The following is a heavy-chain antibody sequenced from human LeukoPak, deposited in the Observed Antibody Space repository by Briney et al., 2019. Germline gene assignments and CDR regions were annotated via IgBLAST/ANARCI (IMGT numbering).Heavy chain of an antibody. Sequence: ASVKVSRKVSGYTLTELSVHWVRQAPGKGLEWMGGFDPEDGETIYAQKFQGRVTMTEDTSTDTAYMELSSLRSEDTAVYYCATDTSSHDGMDVWGQGTTVTVSS. V-gene: IGHV1-24*01. D-gene: IGHD2-2*01. CDR1: GYTLTELS. CDR3: ATDTSSHDGMDV. J-gene: IGHJ6*02. CDR2: FDPEDGET.